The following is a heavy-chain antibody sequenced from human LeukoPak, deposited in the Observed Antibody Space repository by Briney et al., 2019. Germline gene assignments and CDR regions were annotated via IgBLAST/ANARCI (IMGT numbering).Heavy chain of an antibody. Sequence: GGSLRLSCAASGFTFSSYAMSWVRQAPGKGLEWVSGISGSGGTTDHADSVKGRFTISRDNSSNTLFLQINSLRADDTALYYCAKGARSGDYYYMDVWGKGTTVTVSS. D-gene: IGHD3-10*01. CDR3: AKGARSGDYYYMDV. CDR2: ISGSGGTT. V-gene: IGHV3-23*01. J-gene: IGHJ6*03. CDR1: GFTFSSYA.